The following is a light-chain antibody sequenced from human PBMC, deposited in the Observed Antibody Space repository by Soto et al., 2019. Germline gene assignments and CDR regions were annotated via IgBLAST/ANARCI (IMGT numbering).Light chain of an antibody. CDR1: QNINNY. J-gene: IGKJ5*01. CDR2: DAS. Sequence: DIPLTQSPSSLSASVAGRVRIXGQASQNINNYLNWYQQKPGRAPKLLIYDASNLEAGVPSRFRGSGSGTDFTFTISRLQPEDIATYYCQQYENLPTFGQGTRLEIK. V-gene: IGKV1-33*01. CDR3: QQYENLPT.